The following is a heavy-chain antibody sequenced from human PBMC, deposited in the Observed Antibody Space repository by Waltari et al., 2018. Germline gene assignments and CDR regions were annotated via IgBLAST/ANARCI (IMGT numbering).Heavy chain of an antibody. Sequence: QVQLVQSGTEVKKTGASIKVSCKASGYTFVDSYIHTVRKAPEQGCEWMRGINPKTVYTNFAQRFQARVSRTRYTSTSVAFSQLTSLRFDDTAIYYCARSPIRVTLVSFYVWDVWGQGTTVTASS. CDR3: ARSPIRVTLVSFYVWDV. D-gene: IGHD3-10*01. CDR1: GYTFVDSY. CDR2: INPKTVYT. J-gene: IGHJ6*02. V-gene: IGHV1-2*02.